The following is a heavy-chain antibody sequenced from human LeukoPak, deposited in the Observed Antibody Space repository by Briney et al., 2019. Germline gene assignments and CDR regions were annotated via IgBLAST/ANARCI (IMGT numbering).Heavy chain of an antibody. D-gene: IGHD6-13*01. CDR2: IYHSGST. V-gene: IGHV4-4*02. CDR1: GGSISSSNW. J-gene: IGHJ3*02. CDR3: ARLTGGLQIAAAGREAFDI. Sequence: SETLSLTCAVSGGSISSSNWWSWVRQPPGKGLEWIGEIYHSGSTSYNPSLKSRVTISVDKSNNQFSLKLSSVTAADTAVYYCARLTGGLQIAAAGREAFDIWGQGTMVTVSS.